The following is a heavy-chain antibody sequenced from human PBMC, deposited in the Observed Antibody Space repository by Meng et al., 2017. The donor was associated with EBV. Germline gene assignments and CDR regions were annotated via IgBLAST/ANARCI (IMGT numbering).Heavy chain of an antibody. CDR1: AYPVASYG. CDR2: SSDYTGNT. J-gene: IGHJ4*02. Sequence: VQIVQVGAEGRKLCLPWMCPCNVSAYPVASYGSSWVRQDPLQGLEWMRRSSDYTGNTNYAQKLQGRVTMTTDPSTSTAYTELRSLRSDDTAVYYCARGLDYFDYWGQGTLVTVSS. CDR3: ARGLDYFDY. V-gene: IGHV1-18*01.